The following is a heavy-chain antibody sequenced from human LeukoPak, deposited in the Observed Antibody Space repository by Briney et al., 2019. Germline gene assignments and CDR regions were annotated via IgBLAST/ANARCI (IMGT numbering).Heavy chain of an antibody. CDR3: AKDQWRSLLAVAGTPYYYYGMDV. D-gene: IGHD6-19*01. CDR2: ISGSGGST. V-gene: IGHV3-23*01. CDR1: GFTFSSYA. J-gene: IGHJ6*02. Sequence: QSGGSLRLSCAASGFTFSSYAMSWVRQAPGKGLEWVSAISGSGGSTYYADSVKGRFTISRDNSENTLYLQMNSLRAEDTAVYYCAKDQWRSLLAVAGTPYYYYGMDVWGQGTTVTVSS.